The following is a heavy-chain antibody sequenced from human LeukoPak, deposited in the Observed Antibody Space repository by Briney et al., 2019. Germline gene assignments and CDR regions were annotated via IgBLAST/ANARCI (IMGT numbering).Heavy chain of an antibody. Sequence: KPGGSLRLSCAASGFTFSSYSMNWVRQAPGKWLEWVSSISSSSSYIYYADSVKGRFTISRDNAKNSLYLQMNSLRAEDTAVYYCARDRGIAVAGTGAFDIWGQGTMVTVSS. CDR3: ARDRGIAVAGTGAFDI. V-gene: IGHV3-21*01. CDR1: GFTFSSYS. J-gene: IGHJ3*02. CDR2: ISSSSSYI. D-gene: IGHD6-19*01.